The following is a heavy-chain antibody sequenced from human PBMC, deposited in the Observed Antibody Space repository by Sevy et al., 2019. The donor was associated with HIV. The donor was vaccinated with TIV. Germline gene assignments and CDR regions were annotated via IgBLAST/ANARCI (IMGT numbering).Heavy chain of an antibody. Sequence: GGSLRLSCAASGFTFSYAWMSWVRQAPGKGLEWIGRIKAKADGGTIEYAAPVKGRFTISRDDSKNTRYLQMNSLKTEYTAVYYCNTDPIILLLVTNGLDVWGQGTTVTVSS. CDR2: IKAKADGGTI. D-gene: IGHD2-8*02. CDR1: GFTFSYAW. CDR3: NTDPIILLLVTNGLDV. V-gene: IGHV3-15*01. J-gene: IGHJ6*02.